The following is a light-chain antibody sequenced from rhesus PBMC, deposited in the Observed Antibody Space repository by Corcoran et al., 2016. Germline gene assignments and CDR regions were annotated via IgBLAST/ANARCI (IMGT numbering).Light chain of an antibody. CDR1: QGLSKY. V-gene: IGKV1-25*01. J-gene: IGKJ4*01. CDR2: DAS. CDR3: QQHNSYPLT. Sequence: DIQMTQSPSSLSASVGDTVTITCQASQGLSKYLAWYQQKRGKAPKLLIYDASTLQSGVPSRVSGSGSGTEFTLTISSLQPEDFATYYCQQHNSYPLTFGGGTKVELK.